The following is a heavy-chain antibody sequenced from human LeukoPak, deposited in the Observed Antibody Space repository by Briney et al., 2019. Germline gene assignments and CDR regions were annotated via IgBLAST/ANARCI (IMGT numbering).Heavy chain of an antibody. D-gene: IGHD3-10*01. V-gene: IGHV1-24*01. CDR2: FDPEDGET. CDR3: ATAFRYYYGSGTSKFDP. J-gene: IGHJ5*02. CDR1: GYTLTELS. Sequence: GASVKVSCKVSGYTLTELSMHWVRQAPGKGLEWMGGFDPEDGETSYAQKFQGRVTMTEDTSTDTAYMELSSLRSEYTAVYYCATAFRYYYGSGTSKFDPWGQGTLVTVSS.